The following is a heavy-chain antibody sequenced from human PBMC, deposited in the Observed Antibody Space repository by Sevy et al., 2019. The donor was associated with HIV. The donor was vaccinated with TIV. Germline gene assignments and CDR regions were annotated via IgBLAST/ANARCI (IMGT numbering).Heavy chain of an antibody. CDR3: VKDRSGSCSFDY. D-gene: IGHD1-26*01. CDR1: GFTFDDYT. J-gene: IGHJ4*02. Sequence: GGSLRLSCAASGFTFDDYTMNWVRQAPGKGLEWVSGISWSSGNIAYADSVEGRFTISRDNAKNSLYLQMNSLRVEDTGLYYCVKDRSGSCSFDYWGQGTLVTVSA. V-gene: IGHV3-9*01. CDR2: ISWSSGNI.